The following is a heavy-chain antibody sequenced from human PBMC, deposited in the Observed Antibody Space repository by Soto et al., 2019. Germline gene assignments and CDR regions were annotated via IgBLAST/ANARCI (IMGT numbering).Heavy chain of an antibody. Sequence: EVQLVESGGGLVQPGGSLRLSCAASGFTFSSYWMSWVRQAPGKGLEWVANIKQDGSEKYYVDSVKGRFTISRDNAQNSLYLQMNSLRAEDTAVYYCARERYGSGSYDGMDVWGQGTTVTVSS. CDR3: ARERYGSGSYDGMDV. CDR2: IKQDGSEK. V-gene: IGHV3-7*05. D-gene: IGHD3-10*01. CDR1: GFTFSSYW. J-gene: IGHJ6*02.